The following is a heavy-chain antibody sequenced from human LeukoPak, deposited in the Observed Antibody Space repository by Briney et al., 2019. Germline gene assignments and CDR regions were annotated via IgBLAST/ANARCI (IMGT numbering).Heavy chain of an antibody. J-gene: IGHJ6*03. CDR1: GFTSSSNW. CDR2: IKHDGSER. CDR3: ARGGTYGYYYYYMDV. Sequence: GGSLRLSCAASGFTSSSNWMSWVCEAPGKGLEWGANIKHDGSERYYVDSVEGRFNISRDNDNNSLFLQMNSLRAEDTAVYFCARGGTYGYYYYYMDVWGKGTTVTVSS. D-gene: IGHD2-15*01. V-gene: IGHV3-7*01.